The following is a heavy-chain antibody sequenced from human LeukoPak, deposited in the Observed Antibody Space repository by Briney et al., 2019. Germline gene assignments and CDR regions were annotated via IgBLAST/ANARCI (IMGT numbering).Heavy chain of an antibody. CDR2: IYYSGST. V-gene: IGHV4-59*01. CDR1: GGSISSNY. Sequence: SETLSLTCTVSGGSISSNYWSWIRQPPGKGPEWIGYIYYSGSTIYNPSLKSRVTISVDTSKNQFSLTLRSVTAADTAVYYCAKHLTNAYYDMIWFDPWGQGTLVTVSS. CDR3: AKHLTNAYYDMIWFDP. J-gene: IGHJ5*02. D-gene: IGHD3-16*01.